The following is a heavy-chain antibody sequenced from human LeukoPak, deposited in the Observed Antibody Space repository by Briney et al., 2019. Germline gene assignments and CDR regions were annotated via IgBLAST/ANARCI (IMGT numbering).Heavy chain of an antibody. Sequence: GGSLRLSCAASRFTFSSYAMSWVRQAPGKGLEWVSAISGSGGSTYYADSVKGRFTISRDNSKNTLYLQMNSLRAEDTAVYYCAKLRRGYGSGSYVFFDAFDIWGQGTMVTVSS. V-gene: IGHV3-23*01. CDR2: ISGSGGST. CDR3: AKLRRGYGSGSYVFFDAFDI. J-gene: IGHJ3*02. D-gene: IGHD3-10*01. CDR1: RFTFSSYA.